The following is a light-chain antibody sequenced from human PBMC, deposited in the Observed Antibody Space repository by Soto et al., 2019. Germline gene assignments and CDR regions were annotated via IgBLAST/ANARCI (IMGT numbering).Light chain of an antibody. CDR1: SSDVGGYNY. CDR2: EVN. Sequence: QSALTQPPSASGSPGQSVTISCTGTSSDVGGYNYVSWYQQHPGKAPKVMIYEVNKRPSGVPDRFSGSKSGNTAPLTVSGLQAEDEADYFCKSYTGINNWVFGGGTKVTVL. CDR3: KSYTGINNWV. J-gene: IGLJ3*02. V-gene: IGLV2-8*01.